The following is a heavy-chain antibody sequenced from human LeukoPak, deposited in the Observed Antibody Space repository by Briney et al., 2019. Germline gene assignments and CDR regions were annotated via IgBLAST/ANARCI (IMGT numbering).Heavy chain of an antibody. V-gene: IGHV1-18*01. CDR3: ARVLDFWGGLYPVYYFDY. CDR1: GYTFTSYG. Sequence: SVKVSCKASGYTFTSYGISWVRQAPGQGLEWMGWISAYNGNTNYAQKLQGRVTMTTDTSTSTAYMELRSLRSDDTAVYYCARVLDFWGGLYPVYYFDYWGQGTLVTVSS. CDR2: ISAYNGNT. J-gene: IGHJ4*02. D-gene: IGHD3-3*01.